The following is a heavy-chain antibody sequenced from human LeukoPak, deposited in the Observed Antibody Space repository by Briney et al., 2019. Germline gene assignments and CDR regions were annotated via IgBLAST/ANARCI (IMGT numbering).Heavy chain of an antibody. D-gene: IGHD3-16*01. CDR2: INPRGTAT. CDR1: GYSFTSHY. Sequence: ASVKVSCKASGYSFTSHYMHWVRQAPGQGLEWMGLINPRGTATRYAESFQGRLTLTRDLSTSTDYMELSSLRSDDTAVYFCARDTSEGDYAWWFDPWGQGTLVTVSS. V-gene: IGHV1-46*01. CDR3: ARDTSEGDYAWWFDP. J-gene: IGHJ5*02.